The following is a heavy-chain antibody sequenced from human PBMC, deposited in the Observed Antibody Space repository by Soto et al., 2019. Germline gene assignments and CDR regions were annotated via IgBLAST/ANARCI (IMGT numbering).Heavy chain of an antibody. Sequence: SETLSLTCTVSGRSISSSSYYWGWLRQPPGKGLEWIGEINHSGSTNYNPSLKSRVTISVDTSKSQFSLKLSSVTAADTAVYYCARSDGRYWGQGTLVTVSS. V-gene: IGHV4-39*07. CDR3: ARSDGRY. CDR1: GRSISSSSYY. J-gene: IGHJ4*02. CDR2: INHSGST.